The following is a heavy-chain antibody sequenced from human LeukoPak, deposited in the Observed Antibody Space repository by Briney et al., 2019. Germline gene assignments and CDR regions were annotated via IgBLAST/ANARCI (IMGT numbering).Heavy chain of an antibody. CDR2: INHSGST. V-gene: IGHV4-34*01. CDR3: ARGPPSYCSGGSCYRGWFDP. J-gene: IGHJ5*02. CDR1: GFTFSSYS. Sequence: GSLRLSCAASGFTFSSYSMNWIRQPPGKGLEWIGEINHSGSTNYNPSLKSRVTISVDTSKNQFSLKLSSVTAADTAVYYCARGPPSYCSGGSCYRGWFDPWGQGTLVTVSS. D-gene: IGHD2-15*01.